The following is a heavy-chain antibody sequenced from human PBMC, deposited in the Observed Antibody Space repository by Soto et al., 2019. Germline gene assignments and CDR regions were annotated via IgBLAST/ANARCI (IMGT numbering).Heavy chain of an antibody. CDR2: ISYDGTNK. CDR1: GFTFSSYA. J-gene: IGHJ5*02. CDR3: AREIFGVAYWIRTSCPYMAFDP. Sequence: QVQLVESGGGVVQPGRSLRLSCAASGFTFSSYAMHWVRQAPGKGLEWVAVISYDGTNKYYADSVKGRVTISRDNSKNTLYPQMNSLTSEDTAVYYCAREIFGVAYWIRTSCPYMAFDPWVQGTRVTVCS. V-gene: IGHV3-30-3*01. D-gene: IGHD2-2*01.